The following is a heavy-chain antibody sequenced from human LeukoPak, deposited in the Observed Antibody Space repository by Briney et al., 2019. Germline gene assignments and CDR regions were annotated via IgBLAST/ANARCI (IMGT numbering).Heavy chain of an antibody. CDR2: ISGSGGST. J-gene: IGHJ4*02. D-gene: IGHD3-22*01. Sequence: PGGSLRLSCAASGFTFSSYAMSWVRQAPGKGLEWVSAISGSGGSTYYADSVKGRFTISRDNSKNTLYLQMNSLRAEDTAVYYCAKDSRRDYYDSSGYFPYYFDYWGQGTLVTVSS. V-gene: IGHV3-23*01. CDR1: GFTFSSYA. CDR3: AKDSRRDYYDSSGYFPYYFDY.